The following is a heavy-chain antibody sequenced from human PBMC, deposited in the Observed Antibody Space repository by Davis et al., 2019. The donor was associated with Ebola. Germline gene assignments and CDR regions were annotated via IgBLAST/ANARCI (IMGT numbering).Heavy chain of an antibody. CDR3: ARGRSKWEYYDILTGYYMVSSGTSDY. Sequence: GESLKISCAASGFTFSSYAMHWVRQAPGKGLEWVAVISYDGSNKYYADSVKGRFTISRDNSKNTLYLQMNSLRSEDTAVYYCARGRSKWEYYDILTGYYMVSSGTSDYWGQGTLVTVSS. J-gene: IGHJ4*02. V-gene: IGHV3-30*04. CDR1: GFTFSSYA. CDR2: ISYDGSNK. D-gene: IGHD3-9*01.